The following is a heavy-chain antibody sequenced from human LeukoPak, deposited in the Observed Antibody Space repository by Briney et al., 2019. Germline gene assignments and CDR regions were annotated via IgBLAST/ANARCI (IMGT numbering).Heavy chain of an antibody. J-gene: IGHJ4*02. CDR3: ARDNGGSEDY. D-gene: IGHD4-23*01. CDR2: INTNTGNP. CDR1: GYTFTAYY. V-gene: IGHV7-4-1*02. Sequence: ASVKVSCKASGYTFTAYYIHWLRQAPGQGLEWMGWINTNTGNPTYAQGFTGRFVFSLDTSVSTAYLQISSLKAEDTAVYYCARDNGGSEDYWGQGTLVTVSS.